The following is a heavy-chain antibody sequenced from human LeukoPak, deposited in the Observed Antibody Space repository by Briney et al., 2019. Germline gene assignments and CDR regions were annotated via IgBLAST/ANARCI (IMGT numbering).Heavy chain of an antibody. D-gene: IGHD3-22*01. CDR1: GGSISSSNW. CDR2: IYHSGST. V-gene: IGHV4-4*02. Sequence: RSSETLSLTCAVSGGSISSSNWWSWVRQPPGKGLEWIGEIYHSGSTNYNLSLKSRVTIAVDKSKNQFSLKLSSVTAADTAVYYCARDSRGYYYDSSGYYLFDYWGQGTLVTVSS. J-gene: IGHJ4*02. CDR3: ARDSRGYYYDSSGYYLFDY.